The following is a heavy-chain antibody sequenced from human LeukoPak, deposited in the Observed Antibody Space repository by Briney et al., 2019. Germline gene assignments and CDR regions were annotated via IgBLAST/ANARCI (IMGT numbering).Heavy chain of an antibody. CDR1: GYTFTSYG. D-gene: IGHD1-7*01. J-gene: IGHJ4*02. Sequence: GASVKVSCKASGYTFTSYGINWVRQAPGQGLEWMGWINPNSGGTNYAQKFQGRVTMTRDTSISTAYMELSRLRSDDTAVYYCARAQYNWNYSSGYWGQGTLVTVSS. V-gene: IGHV1-2*02. CDR3: ARAQYNWNYSSGY. CDR2: INPNSGGT.